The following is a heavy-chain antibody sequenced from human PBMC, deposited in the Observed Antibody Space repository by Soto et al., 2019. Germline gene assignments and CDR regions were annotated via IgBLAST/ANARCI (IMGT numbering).Heavy chain of an antibody. CDR2: ISGSGRKT. D-gene: IGHD2-2*02. CDR1: GFTFSNNG. CDR3: AKNGLYTWPSAIDS. Sequence: GGSLRLSCATSGFTFSNNGLSWVRQAPGKGLDWVSGISGSGRKTYYADSVKGRFTISRDNSKNTVFLQMNSLRAEDTAVYYCAKNGLYTWPSAIDSWGQGTLVTVSS. V-gene: IGHV3-23*01. J-gene: IGHJ4*02.